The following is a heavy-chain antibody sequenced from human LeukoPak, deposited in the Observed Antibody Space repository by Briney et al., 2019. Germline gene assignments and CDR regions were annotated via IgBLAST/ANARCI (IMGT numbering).Heavy chain of an antibody. CDR2: ISAYNGNT. CDR1: GYTFTSYG. J-gene: IGHJ5*02. CDR3: ARDYERIIMVRGVPLSPQTVFDP. Sequence: ASVKVSCKASGYTFTSYGISWVRQAPGQGLEWMGWISAYNGNTNYAQKLQGRVTMTTDTSTSTAYMELRSLRSDDTAVYYCARDYERIIMVRGVPLSPQTVFDPWGQGTLVNVSS. V-gene: IGHV1-18*01. D-gene: IGHD3-10*01.